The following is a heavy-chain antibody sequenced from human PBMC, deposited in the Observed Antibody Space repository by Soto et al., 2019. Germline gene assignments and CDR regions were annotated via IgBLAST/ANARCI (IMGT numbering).Heavy chain of an antibody. CDR1: GFTFSSYG. CDR3: ARAGYYYDSSGYVAYAIDI. V-gene: IGHV3-33*01. J-gene: IGHJ3*02. CDR2: IWYDGSNK. D-gene: IGHD3-22*01. Sequence: QVQLVESGGGVVQPGRSLRLSCAASGFTFSSYGMHWVRQAPGKGLEWVAVIWYDGSNKYYADSVKGRFTISRDNSKNTLYLQMNSLRAEDTAVYYCARAGYYYDSSGYVAYAIDIWGQGTMVTVSS.